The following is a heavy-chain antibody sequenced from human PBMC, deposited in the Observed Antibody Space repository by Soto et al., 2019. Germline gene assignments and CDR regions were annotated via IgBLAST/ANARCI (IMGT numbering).Heavy chain of an antibody. V-gene: IGHV1-46*01. CDR1: GYTFTSYY. Sequence: ASVKVSCKASGYTFTSYYMHWVRQAPGQGLEWMGIINPSGGSTSYAQKFQGRVTMTRDTSTSTVYMELSSLRSEDTAVYYCARWGGREYLRHEMGFDPWGQGTLVTVSS. CDR3: ARWGGREYLRHEMGFDP. D-gene: IGHD2-2*01. CDR2: INPSGGST. J-gene: IGHJ5*02.